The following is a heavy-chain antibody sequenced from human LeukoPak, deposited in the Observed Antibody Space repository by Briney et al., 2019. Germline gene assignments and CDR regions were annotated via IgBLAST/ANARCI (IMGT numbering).Heavy chain of an antibody. CDR1: GFSFSSYA. CDR2: ISASAGST. V-gene: IGHV3-23*01. Sequence: GGSLRLSCAASGFSFSSYAMGWVRLAPGKGLERVSGISASAGSTYFTDSVKGRFTISRDNSENTLYLQMNSLRAEDTAVYYCARDRANLVAAPAEVYWGQGTLVTVSS. D-gene: IGHD6-6*01. J-gene: IGHJ4*02. CDR3: ARDRANLVAAPAEVY.